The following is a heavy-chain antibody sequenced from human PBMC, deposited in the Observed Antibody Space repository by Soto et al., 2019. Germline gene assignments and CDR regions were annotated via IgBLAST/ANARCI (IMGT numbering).Heavy chain of an antibody. D-gene: IGHD2-21*02. V-gene: IGHV3-23*01. CDR2: ISGSGGST. Sequence: GGSLRLSCAASGFTFSSYAMSWVRQAPGKGLEWVSAISGSGGSTYYADSVKGRFTISRDNSKNTLYLQMNSLRAEDTAVYYCAKVYCGGDCYSLDAFDIWGQGTMVTVSS. CDR3: AKVYCGGDCYSLDAFDI. CDR1: GFTFSSYA. J-gene: IGHJ3*02.